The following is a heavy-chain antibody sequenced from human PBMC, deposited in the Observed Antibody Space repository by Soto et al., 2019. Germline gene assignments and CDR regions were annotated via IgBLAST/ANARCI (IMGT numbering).Heavy chain of an antibody. CDR1: GYTFSNYG. V-gene: IGHV1-18*01. CDR3: ARVIPGAEAWFGP. CDR2: ISLYSDGT. J-gene: IGHJ5*02. Sequence: GASVKVSCKTSGYTFSNYGITWVRQAPGQPLEWLGWISLYSDGTNYAQKFQGRVSMTTDTSTATAYMELRSLRSDDTAVYYCARVIPGAEAWFGPWGQGTLVTVSS. D-gene: IGHD2-2*01.